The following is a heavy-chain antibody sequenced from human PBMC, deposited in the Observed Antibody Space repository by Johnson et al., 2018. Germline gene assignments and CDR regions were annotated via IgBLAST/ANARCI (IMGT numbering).Heavy chain of an antibody. Sequence: VQLVESGGGLVQPGGSLRLSCAASGFTFSSYWMSWVRQAPGKGLEWVANIKQDGSEKYDVDAVKGRCTISRDNAKNSLYLQMKSLRAEDTAVYDCARDSRRLVTGYYYYGMDVWGQGTTVTVSS. V-gene: IGHV3-7*03. CDR1: GFTFSSYW. CDR2: IKQDGSEK. J-gene: IGHJ6*02. D-gene: IGHD3-9*01. CDR3: ARDSRRLVTGYYYYGMDV.